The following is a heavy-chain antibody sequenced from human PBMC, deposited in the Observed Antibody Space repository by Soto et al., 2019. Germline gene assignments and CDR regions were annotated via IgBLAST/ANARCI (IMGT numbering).Heavy chain of an antibody. J-gene: IGHJ1*01. Sequence: APAEASGKASVYIFIGYAISWVRQAPGQGLEWMGRISPYNGNTNYAQNLQGRVTMTTDTSTTTAYMELRSLRSDDTAVYYCATHDSSGWYGYLQRWGQGTLVTVSS. CDR1: VYIFIGYA. CDR2: ISPYNGNT. D-gene: IGHD6-19*01. CDR3: ATHDSSGWYGYLQR. V-gene: IGHV1-18*01.